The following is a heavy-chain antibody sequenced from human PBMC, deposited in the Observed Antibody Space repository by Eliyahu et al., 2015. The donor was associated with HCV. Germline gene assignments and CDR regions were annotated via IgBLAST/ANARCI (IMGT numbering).Heavy chain of an antibody. J-gene: IGHJ6*02. Sequence: QVQLQQWGAGLLKPSETLSLTCAVYGGSFSGYYWSWIRQPPGKGXEWIGEINXXGXTNXXPXXKSRVTISVDTSKNQFSLKLSSVTAADTAVYYCARLVVPAAIISPVEGPASFHYYYGMDVWGQGTTVTVSS. CDR1: GGSFSGYY. CDR2: INXXGXT. CDR3: ARLVVPAAIISPVEGPASFHYYYGMDV. D-gene: IGHD2-2*01. V-gene: IGHV4-34*01.